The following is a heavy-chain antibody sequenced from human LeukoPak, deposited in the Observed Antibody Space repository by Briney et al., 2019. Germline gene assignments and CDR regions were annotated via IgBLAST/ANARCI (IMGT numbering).Heavy chain of an antibody. V-gene: IGHV4-34*01. Sequence: SETLSLTCAVYGGSFSGYYWSWIRQPPGKGPEWIGEINHSGSTNYNPSLKSRATISVDTSKNQFSLKLSSVTAADTAVYYCARGVGLGYYYGMDVWGQGTTVTVSS. CDR1: GGSFSGYY. D-gene: IGHD1-26*01. CDR2: INHSGST. J-gene: IGHJ6*02. CDR3: ARGVGLGYYYGMDV.